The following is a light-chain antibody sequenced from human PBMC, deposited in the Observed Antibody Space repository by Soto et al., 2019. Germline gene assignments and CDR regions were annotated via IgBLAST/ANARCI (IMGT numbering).Light chain of an antibody. CDR3: PSYDDSLSVHHV. CDR1: SSKSGSTYD. Sequence: QSVRTQPLSGYGDPGQRVTIPCTGGSSKSGSTYDVQWYQQLPGTAPKLLIHGNTDRPSGVPDRFSGSKSGTSASLAITGLQADDEADYYCPSYDDSLSVHHVSGTGTKVTVL. V-gene: IGLV1-40*01. J-gene: IGLJ1*01. CDR2: GNT.